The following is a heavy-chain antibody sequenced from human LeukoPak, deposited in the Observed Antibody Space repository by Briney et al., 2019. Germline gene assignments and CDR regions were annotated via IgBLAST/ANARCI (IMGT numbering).Heavy chain of an antibody. Sequence: ASVKVSCKASGGTFSSYAISWVRQAPGQGLEWMGRIIPIFGTANYAQKFQGRVRITTDESTSTAYMELSSLRSEDTAVYYCARGLVVVAATPYWYFDLWGRGTLVTVSS. CDR1: GGTFSSYA. CDR3: ARGLVVVAATPYWYFDL. V-gene: IGHV1-69*05. D-gene: IGHD2-15*01. J-gene: IGHJ2*01. CDR2: IIPIFGTA.